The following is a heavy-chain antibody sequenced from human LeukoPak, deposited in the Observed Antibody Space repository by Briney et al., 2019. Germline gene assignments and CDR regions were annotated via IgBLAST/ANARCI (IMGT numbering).Heavy chain of an antibody. V-gene: IGHV4-34*01. CDR2: INHSGST. Sequence: SETLSLTCAVYGGSFSGYYWSWIRQPPGKGLEWIGEINHSGSTNYNPPLKSRVTISVDTSKNQFSLKLSSVTAADTAVYYCANIAVAGTDNWFDPWGQGTLVTVSS. CDR1: GGSFSGYY. D-gene: IGHD6-19*01. J-gene: IGHJ5*02. CDR3: ANIAVAGTDNWFDP.